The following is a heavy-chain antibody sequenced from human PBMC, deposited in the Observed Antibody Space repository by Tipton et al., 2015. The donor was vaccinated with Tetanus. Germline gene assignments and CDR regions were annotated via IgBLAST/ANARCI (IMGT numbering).Heavy chain of an antibody. CDR2: VTGGFSTTL. CDR1: GFTFSDFN. V-gene: IGHV3-48*02. D-gene: IGHD1-1*01. Sequence: SLRLSCAASGFTFSDFNMHWVRQAPGKGPEWLSCVTGGFSTTLYYADSLKGRFTISRDNAKNSVYLQMNSLRDEDTAVYYCARWDGGTSLDIWGQGTMVTVSS. J-gene: IGHJ3*02. CDR3: ARWDGGTSLDI.